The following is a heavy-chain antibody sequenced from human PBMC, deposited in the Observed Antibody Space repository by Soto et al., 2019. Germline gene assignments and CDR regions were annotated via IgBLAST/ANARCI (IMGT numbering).Heavy chain of an antibody. D-gene: IGHD2-2*01. CDR1: GGSISSGGYY. V-gene: IGHV4-31*03. CDR2: IYYSGST. Sequence: SETLSLICTVSGGSISSGGYYWSWIRQHPGKGLEWIGYIYYSGSTYYNPSLKSRVTISVDTSKNQFSLKLSSVTAADTAVYYCARGVVPPWGDYGMDVWGQGTTVTVSS. CDR3: ARGVVPPWGDYGMDV. J-gene: IGHJ6*02.